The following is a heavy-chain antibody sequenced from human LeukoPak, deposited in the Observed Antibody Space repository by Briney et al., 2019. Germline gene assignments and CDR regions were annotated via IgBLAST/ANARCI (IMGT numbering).Heavy chain of an antibody. CDR3: ARAIVGASDY. D-gene: IGHD1-26*01. CDR2: IYHSGST. CDR1: GYSISSGYY. J-gene: IGHJ4*02. V-gene: IGHV4-38-2*02. Sequence: SETLSLTCTVFGYSISSGYYWGWIRQPPGKGLEWIGSIYHSGSTYYNPSLKSRVTISVDTSKNQFSLKLSSVTVADTAVYYCARAIVGASDYWGQGTLVTVSS.